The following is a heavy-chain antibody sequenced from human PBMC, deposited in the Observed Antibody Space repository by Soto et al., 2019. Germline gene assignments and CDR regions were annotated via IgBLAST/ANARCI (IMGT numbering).Heavy chain of an antibody. CDR1: GFTFSSYD. Sequence: EVQLVESGGGLVQPGGSLRLSCAASGFTFSSYDMHWVRQATGKGLEWVSAIGTAGDTYYPGSVKGRFTISRENAKNSLYLQMNSLRAEDTAVYYCARVCAAAGQDYYYGMDVWGQGTTVTVSS. D-gene: IGHD6-13*01. V-gene: IGHV3-13*01. CDR2: IGTAGDT. CDR3: ARVCAAAGQDYYYGMDV. J-gene: IGHJ6*02.